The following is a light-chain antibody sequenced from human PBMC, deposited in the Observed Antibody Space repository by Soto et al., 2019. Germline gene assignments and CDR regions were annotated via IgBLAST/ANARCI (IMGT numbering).Light chain of an antibody. V-gene: IGLV2-8*01. CDR1: TSDVGTYRY. J-gene: IGLJ1*01. Sequence: QSALTQPPSASGSPGESVTISCSGTTSDVGTYRYVSWYQQYPGKAPKLMIYEVDQRPSGVPDRFSGSKSGNTASLTVSGLQAEDEADYYCSSYSDSNSSPYVFGTGTKVTVL. CDR3: SSYSDSNSSPYV. CDR2: EVD.